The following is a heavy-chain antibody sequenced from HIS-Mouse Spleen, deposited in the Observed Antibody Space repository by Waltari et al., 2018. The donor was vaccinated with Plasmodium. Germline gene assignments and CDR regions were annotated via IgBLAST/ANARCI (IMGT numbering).Heavy chain of an antibody. CDR2: RKQDGSEK. V-gene: IGHV3-7*01. CDR1: GSTFSSYW. Sequence: EVQLVESGGGLVQPGGSLRPSCAASGSTFSSYWMSWVRQAPGKGMEWVANRKQDGSEKYYVDSVKGRCTISRDNAKNSLYLQMNSLRAEDTAVYYCASSWYWYFDLWGRGTLVTVSS. D-gene: IGHD6-13*01. CDR3: ASSWYWYFDL. J-gene: IGHJ2*01.